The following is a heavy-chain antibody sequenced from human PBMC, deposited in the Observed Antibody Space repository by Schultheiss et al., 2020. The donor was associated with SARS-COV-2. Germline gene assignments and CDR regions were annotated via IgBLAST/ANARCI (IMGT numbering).Heavy chain of an antibody. J-gene: IGHJ6*02. CDR2: MNPNSGNT. Sequence: ASVKVSCKASGYTFTGHNINWVRQATGQGLEWMGWMNPNSGNTGYAQKFQGRITMTRNTSISTAYMELTSLRSEDTAVYYCAREYRYCGGGSCLESYYYYGMNVWGQGTTVTVSS. V-gene: IGHV1-8*01. CDR1: GYTFTGHN. D-gene: IGHD2-15*01. CDR3: AREYRYCGGGSCLESYYYYGMNV.